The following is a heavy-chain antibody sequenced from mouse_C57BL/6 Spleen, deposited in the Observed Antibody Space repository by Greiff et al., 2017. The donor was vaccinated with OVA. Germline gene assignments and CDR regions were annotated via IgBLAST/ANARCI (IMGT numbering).Heavy chain of an antibody. J-gene: IGHJ2*01. CDR2: INPNNGGT. V-gene: IGHV1-26*01. CDR3: ASWGGYSPDY. Sequence: VQLQQSGPELVKPGASVKISCTASGYTFTDYYMNWVKQSHGKSLEWIGDINPNNGGTSYNQKFKGKATLTVDKSSSTAYMERRSLTSEDSAVYYGASWGGYSPDYWGQGTTLTVSS. D-gene: IGHD2-3*01. CDR1: GYTFTDYY.